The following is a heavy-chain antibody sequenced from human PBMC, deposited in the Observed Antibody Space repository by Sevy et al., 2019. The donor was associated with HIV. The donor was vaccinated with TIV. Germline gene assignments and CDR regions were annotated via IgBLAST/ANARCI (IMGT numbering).Heavy chain of an antibody. V-gene: IGHV3-20*01. CDR1: GFTFADYV. D-gene: IGHD3-22*01. J-gene: IGHJ3*01. Sequence: GGSLRPSCAASGFTFADYVMSWVRQPPGKGLEWVSGINWNGDNTGYGDSLKGRFTISRDNAKNSLYLQIDSLRAEDTAFYHCARSTYYYDTTGYGAFDLWGQGTMVTVSS. CDR2: INWNGDNT. CDR3: ARSTYYYDTTGYGAFDL.